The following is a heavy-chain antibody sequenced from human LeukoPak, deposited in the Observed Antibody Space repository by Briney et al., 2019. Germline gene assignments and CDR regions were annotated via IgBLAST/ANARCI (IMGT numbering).Heavy chain of an antibody. J-gene: IGHJ4*02. Sequence: ASVKVSCKASGYTFTNYYLHWVRQAPGQGLEWMGWISGNNDNPNYGQKFQGRFTMTTDSSTSTAYMELRNLRFDDTAVYYCARDGTSTDDYWGQGTLVTVSS. V-gene: IGHV1-18*04. D-gene: IGHD2-2*01. CDR3: ARDGTSTDDY. CDR2: ISGNNDNP. CDR1: GYTFTNYY.